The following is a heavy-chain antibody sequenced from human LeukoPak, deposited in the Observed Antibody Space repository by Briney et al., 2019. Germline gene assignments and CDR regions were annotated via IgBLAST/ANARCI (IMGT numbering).Heavy chain of an antibody. CDR2: INPNSGGT. V-gene: IGHV1-2*02. D-gene: IGHD2-15*01. CDR1: GYTFTGYY. Sequence: EASVKVSCKASGYTFTGYYMHWVRQAPGQGLEWMGWINPNSGGTNYAQKFQGRVTMTRDTSISTAYMELSRLRSDDTAVYYCAWYSARRYCSGGSCYSGAFDIWGQGTMVTVSS. CDR3: AWYSARRYCSGGSCYSGAFDI. J-gene: IGHJ3*02.